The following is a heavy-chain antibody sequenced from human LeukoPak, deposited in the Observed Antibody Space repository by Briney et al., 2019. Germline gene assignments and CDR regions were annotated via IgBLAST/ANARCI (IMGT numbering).Heavy chain of an antibody. V-gene: IGHV1-18*01. CDR2: ISAYNGNT. D-gene: IGHD3-10*01. CDR1: GYTFTSYG. CDR3: ARLNFGSEDY. J-gene: IGHJ4*02. Sequence: ASVKVSCEASGYTFTSYGISWVRQAPGQGVEWMGWISAYNGNTNYAQRLQGRVTMTTDTSTSTAYMELRSLRSDDTAVYYCARLNFGSEDYWGQGTLVTVSS.